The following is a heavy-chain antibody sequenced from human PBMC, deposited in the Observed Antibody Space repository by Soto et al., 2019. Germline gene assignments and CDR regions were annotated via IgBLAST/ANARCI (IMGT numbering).Heavy chain of an antibody. D-gene: IGHD2-2*01. Sequence: QVQLVQSGAEVKKPGSSVKVSCKASGGTFSSYTISWVRQAPGQGLEWMGRIIPILGIANYAQKFQGRVTITADKSTSTAYMELSSLRSEDTAVYYCARDSYCSSTSCYHDYWGQGTLVTVSS. CDR1: GGTFSSYT. CDR3: ARDSYCSSTSCYHDY. V-gene: IGHV1-69*08. J-gene: IGHJ4*02. CDR2: IIPILGIA.